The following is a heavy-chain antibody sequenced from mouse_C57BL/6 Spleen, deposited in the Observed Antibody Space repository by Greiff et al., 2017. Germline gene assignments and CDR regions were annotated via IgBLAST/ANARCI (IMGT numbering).Heavy chain of an antibody. J-gene: IGHJ4*01. CDR3: ARGGLRPSMDY. V-gene: IGHV1-61*01. D-gene: IGHD2-2*01. Sequence: QVQLQQSGAELVRPGSSVKLSCKASGYTFTSYWMDWVKQRPGQGLEWIGNIYPSDSETHYNQKFKDKATLTVDKSSSTAYMQLSSLTSEDSAVYYCARGGLRPSMDYWGQGTSVTVSS. CDR1: GYTFTSYW. CDR2: IYPSDSET.